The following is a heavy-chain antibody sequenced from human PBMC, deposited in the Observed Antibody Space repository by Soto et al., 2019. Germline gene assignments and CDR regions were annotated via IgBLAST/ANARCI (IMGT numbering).Heavy chain of an antibody. CDR3: ARLPVAANGGAIDY. CDR2: IYYSGST. V-gene: IGHV4-31*03. CDR1: GGSISSAGYY. D-gene: IGHD6-19*01. Sequence: QVQLQESGPGLVKPSQTLSLTCTVSGGSISSAGYYWNWIRQHPGKGLEWIGFIYYSGSTYYNPSLKSRVTISLDTSKTQFSLKLSSVTAADTAVFYCARLPVAANGGAIDYWGQGTLVTVSS. J-gene: IGHJ4*02.